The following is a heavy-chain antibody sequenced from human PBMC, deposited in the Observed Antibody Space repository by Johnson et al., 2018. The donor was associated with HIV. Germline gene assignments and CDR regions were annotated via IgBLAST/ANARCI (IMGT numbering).Heavy chain of an antibody. D-gene: IGHD6-19*01. J-gene: IGHJ3*01. Sequence: EVQLVESGGGLVQPGGSLRLSCAASGFTFSSYDMHWVRQATGKGLEWVSAIGTAGDTYYPGSVKGRFTISRDNSKNTLYLQMNSLRAEDTAVYYCARDGPSTGLGPDAFDVWGQGTMVTVS. CDR2: IGTAGDT. CDR1: GFTFSSYD. V-gene: IGHV3-13*01. CDR3: ARDGPSTGLGPDAFDV.